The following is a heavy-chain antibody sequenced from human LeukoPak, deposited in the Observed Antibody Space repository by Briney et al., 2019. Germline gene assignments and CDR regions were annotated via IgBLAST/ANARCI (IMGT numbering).Heavy chain of an antibody. Sequence: GGSLRLSCAASGFTFSSYGMHWVRQAPGKGLDWVAFIRYDGSNKYYADSVKGRFTISRDNSKNTLYLQMNSLRAEDTAVYYCAKVMTTVTLFDYWGQGTLVTVSS. CDR1: GFTFSSYG. CDR3: AKVMTTVTLFDY. J-gene: IGHJ4*02. V-gene: IGHV3-30*02. CDR2: IRYDGSNK. D-gene: IGHD4-17*01.